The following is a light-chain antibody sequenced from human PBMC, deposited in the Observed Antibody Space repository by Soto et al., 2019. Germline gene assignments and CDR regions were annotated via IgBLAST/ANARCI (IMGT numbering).Light chain of an antibody. V-gene: IGKV3-15*01. CDR2: GAS. J-gene: IGKJ1*01. CDR1: QSISSSY. CDR3: QQYNNWPPWT. Sequence: EIVLTQSPGTLSLTTGKRATLSCRASQSISSSYLAWYQQRPGQAPTLLISGASTRAAGIPDRFSGSGSGTEFTLSISSLQSEDGAVYYCQQYNNWPPWTFGQGTKVDIK.